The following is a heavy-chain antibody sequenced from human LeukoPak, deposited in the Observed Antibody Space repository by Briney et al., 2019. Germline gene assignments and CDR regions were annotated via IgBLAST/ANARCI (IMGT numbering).Heavy chain of an antibody. Sequence: GGSLRLSCAASGFTFSSYSMTWVRQAPGKGLEWVSSISSSSSYIYYADSVKGRFTISRDNAKNSLYLQMNSLRAEDTAVYYCARRVYGSGSYFARDYWGQGTLVTVSS. V-gene: IGHV3-21*01. CDR1: GFTFSSYS. D-gene: IGHD3-10*01. J-gene: IGHJ4*02. CDR3: ARRVYGSGSYFARDY. CDR2: ISSSSSYI.